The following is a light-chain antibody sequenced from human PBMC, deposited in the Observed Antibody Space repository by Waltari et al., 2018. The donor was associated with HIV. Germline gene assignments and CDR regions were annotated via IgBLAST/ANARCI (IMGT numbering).Light chain of an antibody. CDR2: STN. CDR1: TGAFTSGNY. V-gene: IGLV7-43*01. J-gene: IGLJ1*01. CDR3: LLYYGGQGYV. Sequence: QPGVTQEPSLTVSPGGPVTPTCPSTTGAFTSGNYPNWSQQKPGHAPRALIYSTNKKHSWTPARFSGSLLGGKAALTLSGVQPEDEAEYYCLLYYGGQGYVFGTGTKVTVL.